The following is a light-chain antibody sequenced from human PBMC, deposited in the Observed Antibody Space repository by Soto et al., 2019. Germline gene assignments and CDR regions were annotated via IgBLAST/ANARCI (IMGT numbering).Light chain of an antibody. CDR3: QQYNSYPRT. CDR2: AAS. Sequence: DIQMTQSPSSLSASVGDRVTITCRASQDSSNYLAWFQQKPGEAPKCLIYAASSLQSGVPSKFSGSGSGTDFTLTISSLQPEDFATYYCQQYNSYPRTFGQGTKVEIK. V-gene: IGKV1-16*02. J-gene: IGKJ1*01. CDR1: QDSSNY.